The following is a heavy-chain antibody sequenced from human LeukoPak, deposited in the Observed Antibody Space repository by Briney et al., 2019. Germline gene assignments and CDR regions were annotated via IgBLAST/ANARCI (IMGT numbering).Heavy chain of an antibody. CDR3: ARHAGIAAAGT. CDR1: GGSISSSSYY. D-gene: IGHD6-13*01. Sequence: SETLSLTCTVSGGSISSSSYYWGWIRQPPGKGLEWIGSIYYSGSTYYNPSLKSRVTISVDTSKNQFSLELSSVTAADTAVYYCARHAGIAAAGTWGQGTLVTVSS. J-gene: IGHJ5*02. CDR2: IYYSGST. V-gene: IGHV4-39*01.